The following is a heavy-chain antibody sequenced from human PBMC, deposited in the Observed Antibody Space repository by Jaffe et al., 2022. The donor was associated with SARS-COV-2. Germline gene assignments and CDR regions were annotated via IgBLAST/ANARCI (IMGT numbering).Heavy chain of an antibody. CDR3: ARRDGFTFFDAFDI. CDR2: IYYSGST. D-gene: IGHD3-10*01. Sequence: QLQLQESGPGLVKPSETLSLTCTVSGGSISSSSYYWGWIRQPPGKGLEWIGSIYYSGSTYYNPSLKSRVTISVDTSKNQFSLKLSSVTAADTAVYYCARRDGFTFFDAFDIWGQGTMVTVSS. CDR1: GGSISSSSYY. J-gene: IGHJ3*02. V-gene: IGHV4-39*01.